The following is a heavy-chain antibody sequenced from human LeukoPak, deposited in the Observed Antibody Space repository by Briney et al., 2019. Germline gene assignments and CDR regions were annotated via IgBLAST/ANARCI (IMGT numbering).Heavy chain of an antibody. CDR3: ARLVRYFPSPGKPLDY. D-gene: IGHD3-9*01. CDR2: INHSGST. Sequence: SETLSLTCAVYGGSFSGYYWSWIRQPPGKGLEWIGEINHSGSTNYTPSLKSRVTISVDTSKNQFSLKLSSVTAADTAVYYCARLVRYFPSPGKPLDYWGQGTLVTVSS. CDR1: GGSFSGYY. V-gene: IGHV4-34*01. J-gene: IGHJ4*02.